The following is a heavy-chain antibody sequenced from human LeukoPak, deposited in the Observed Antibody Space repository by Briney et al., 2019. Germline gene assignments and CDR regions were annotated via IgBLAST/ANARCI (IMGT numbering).Heavy chain of an antibody. CDR2: ISGSGGST. CDR3: VKAYYDFWSGYYTY. V-gene: IGHV3-23*01. D-gene: IGHD3-3*01. J-gene: IGHJ4*02. CDR1: GFTFSSYA. Sequence: GGSLRLSCAASGFTFSSYAMSWVRQAPGKGLEWVSTISGSGGSTYYADSVKGRFTISRDNFRNTLYVQMNSLRAEDTAVYYCVKAYYDFWSGYYTYWGQGTLVTVSS.